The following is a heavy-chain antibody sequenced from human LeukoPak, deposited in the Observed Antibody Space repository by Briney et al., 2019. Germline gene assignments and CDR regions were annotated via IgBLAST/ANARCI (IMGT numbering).Heavy chain of an antibody. Sequence: GGSLRLSCAASGFTFSDHGMHWVRQAPNKGLEWVTVIRLDGSKEYYADSVKGRFTISRDNSKNTLFLHMNSLRAEDTAVYYCARDLYNSGLDFWGQGTLVTVSS. D-gene: IGHD6-19*01. J-gene: IGHJ4*02. CDR3: ARDLYNSGLDF. CDR2: IRLDGSKE. CDR1: GFTFSDHG. V-gene: IGHV3-33*01.